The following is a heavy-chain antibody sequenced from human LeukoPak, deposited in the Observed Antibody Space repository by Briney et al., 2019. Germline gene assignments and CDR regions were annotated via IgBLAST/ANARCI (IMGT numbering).Heavy chain of an antibody. J-gene: IGHJ3*02. CDR3: ARRVRGVNDAFDI. CDR1: GGSFSGYY. V-gene: IGHV4-34*01. D-gene: IGHD3-10*01. CDR2: INHSGRT. Sequence: SETLSLTCAVYGGSFSGYYWSWIRQPPGKGLEWIGEINHSGRTNYNSSLKSRVTILIDTTNSHFSLRLNSVTAADTAVYYCARRVRGVNDAFDIWGQGTKVTVSS.